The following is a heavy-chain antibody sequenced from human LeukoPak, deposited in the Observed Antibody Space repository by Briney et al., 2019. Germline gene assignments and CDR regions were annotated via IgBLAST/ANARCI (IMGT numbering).Heavy chain of an antibody. CDR1: GFTFSDYY. D-gene: IGHD3-10*01. Sequence: GGSLRLSCAASGFTFSDYYMSWIRQAPGKGLEWVSYISSSGSTIYYADSVKGRFTISRDNAKNSLYLQMNSLRAEDTAVYYCARDVRLTMRGGDYYYYYMDVWGKGTTVTVS. V-gene: IGHV3-11*04. J-gene: IGHJ6*03. CDR2: ISSSGSTI. CDR3: ARDVRLTMRGGDYYYYYMDV.